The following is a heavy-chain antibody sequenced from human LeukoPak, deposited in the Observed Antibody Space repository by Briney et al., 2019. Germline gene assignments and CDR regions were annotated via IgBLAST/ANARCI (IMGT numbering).Heavy chain of an antibody. CDR1: GYSFNSYW. CDR2: IYPGDSDT. CDR3: ARRSSSGFDY. V-gene: IGHV5-51*01. J-gene: IGHJ4*02. D-gene: IGHD3-22*01. Sequence: GESLKIFCKGSGYSFNSYWLGWVRQMRGKGLEWMGIIYPGDSDTTSSTSFQGPVTISADKSISTAYLQWSSLKASNTARYYCARRSSSGFDYWGKGTLVTVSS.